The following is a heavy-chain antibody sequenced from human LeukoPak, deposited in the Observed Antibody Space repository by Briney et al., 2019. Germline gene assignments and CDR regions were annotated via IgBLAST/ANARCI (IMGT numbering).Heavy chain of an antibody. Sequence: PGGSLRLSCAASGFTFSSYSMNWVRQAPGKGLESVSSISSSSSYIYYADSVKGRFTISRDNAKNSLYLQMNSLRAEDTAVYYCARDLTTVTTSWGQGTLVTVSS. D-gene: IGHD4-17*01. CDR2: ISSSSSYI. CDR1: GFTFSSYS. V-gene: IGHV3-21*01. J-gene: IGHJ4*02. CDR3: ARDLTTVTTS.